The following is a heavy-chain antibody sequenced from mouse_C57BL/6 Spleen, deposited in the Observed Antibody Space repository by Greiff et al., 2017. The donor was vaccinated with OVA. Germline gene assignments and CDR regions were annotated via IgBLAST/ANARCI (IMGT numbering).Heavy chain of an antibody. D-gene: IGHD2-4*01. J-gene: IGHJ2*01. CDR3: CYYDYSYCDD. Sequence: QVQLQQPGAELVKPGASVKLSCKASGYTFTSYWMQWVKQRPGQGLEWIGEIDPSDSYTNYNQKLKGKATLTVDPSSSTAYMQRSSLTSEESAVYYCCYYDYSYCDDWGQGTTLTGSS. CDR2: IDPSDSYT. V-gene: IGHV1-50*01. CDR1: GYTFTSYW.